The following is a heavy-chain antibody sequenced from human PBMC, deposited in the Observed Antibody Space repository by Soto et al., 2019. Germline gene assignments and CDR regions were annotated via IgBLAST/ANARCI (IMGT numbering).Heavy chain of an antibody. V-gene: IGHV3-11*01. CDR3: AGDFYDFWSGYPPGSNWFDP. CDR2: ISSSGSTI. CDR1: GFTFSDYY. J-gene: IGHJ5*02. Sequence: GGSLRLSCAASGFTFSDYYMSWIRQAPGKGLEWVSYISSSGSTIYYADSVKGRFTISRDNAKNSLYLQMNSLRAEDTAAYYCAGDFYDFWSGYPPGSNWFDPWGQGTLVTVSS. D-gene: IGHD3-3*01.